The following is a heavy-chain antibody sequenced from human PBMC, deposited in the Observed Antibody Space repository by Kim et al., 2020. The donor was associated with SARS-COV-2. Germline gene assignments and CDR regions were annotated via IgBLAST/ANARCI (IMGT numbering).Heavy chain of an antibody. CDR3: ARAYYDKNAFDI. CDR1: GGSISSYY. CDR2: IYYSGST. Sequence: SETLSLTCTVSGGSISSYYWSWIRQPPGKGLEWIGYIYYSGSTNYNPSLKSRVTISVDTSKNQFSLKLSFVTAADTAVYYCARAYYDKNAFDIWGQGKMVTVSS. V-gene: IGHV4-59*01. D-gene: IGHD3-22*01. J-gene: IGHJ3*02.